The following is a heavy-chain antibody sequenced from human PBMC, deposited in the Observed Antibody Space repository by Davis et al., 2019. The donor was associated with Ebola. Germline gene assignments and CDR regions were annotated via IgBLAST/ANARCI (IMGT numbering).Heavy chain of an antibody. CDR3: ARGGGRYYGMDV. D-gene: IGHD3-10*01. J-gene: IGHJ6*02. Sequence: ASVKVSCKASGYTFTSYDINWVRQATGQGLEWMGWMNPNSGNTGYAQKFKGRVTITRNTPISTAYMELSSLRSEDTAVYYCARGGGRYYGMDVWGQGTTVTVSS. V-gene: IGHV1-8*03. CDR1: GYTFTSYD. CDR2: MNPNSGNT.